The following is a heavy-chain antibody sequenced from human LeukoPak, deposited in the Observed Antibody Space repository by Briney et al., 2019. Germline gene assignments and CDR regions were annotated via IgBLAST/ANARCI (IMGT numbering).Heavy chain of an antibody. CDR1: GFTFTISA. D-gene: IGHD5-24*01. CDR2: ISYDGSNK. V-gene: IGHV3-30-3*01. CDR3: ARGRDVYNCDY. Sequence: GGSLRLSCAASGFTFTISAMHWVRQAPGKGLEWVAVISYDGSNKYYADSVKGRFTISRDNSKNTLYLQMNSLRAEDTAVYYCARGRDVYNCDYWGQGTLVTVSS. J-gene: IGHJ4*02.